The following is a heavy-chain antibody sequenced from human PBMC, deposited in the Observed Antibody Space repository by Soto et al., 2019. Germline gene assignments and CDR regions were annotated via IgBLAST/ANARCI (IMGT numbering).Heavy chain of an antibody. CDR2: ISTTSTYI. CDR1: GFTFSTYS. Sequence: GGSLRLSCAASGFTFSTYSMNWVRQAPGKGLEWVSSISTTSTYIYYADSVKGRFTISRDNAKNSLYLQMNSLRAEDAAVYYCAVEYRSSSQKALDYWGQGTLVTVSS. D-gene: IGHD6-6*01. J-gene: IGHJ4*02. V-gene: IGHV3-21*01. CDR3: AVEYRSSSQKALDY.